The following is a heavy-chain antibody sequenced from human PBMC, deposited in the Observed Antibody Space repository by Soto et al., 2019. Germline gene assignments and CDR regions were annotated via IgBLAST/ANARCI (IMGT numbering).Heavy chain of an antibody. CDR3: ARDHFYGSASSNNLYSYCCGMDV. V-gene: IGHV3-53*02. CDR2: VYTDGST. Sequence: EVQLVETGGGLIQLGGSLRLSCAASGFTVSSDYMTWVRQAPGKGLEWVSSVYTDGSTYYADSVKVRFSISRDNSKNTLYLHMSSLRVEDTAVYYCARDHFYGSASSNNLYSYCCGMDVWGQGTTVTVSS. J-gene: IGHJ6*02. CDR1: GFTVSSDY. D-gene: IGHD3-10*01.